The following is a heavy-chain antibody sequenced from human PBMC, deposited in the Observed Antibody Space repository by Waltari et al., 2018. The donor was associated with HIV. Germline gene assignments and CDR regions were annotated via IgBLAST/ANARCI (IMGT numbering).Heavy chain of an antibody. CDR2: ISAYSGNT. J-gene: IGHJ4*02. D-gene: IGHD2-21*02. CDR1: DDSFSNYG. V-gene: IGHV1-18*04. CDR3: ARNPWVVDVLVVPSGDRSFDC. Sequence: QFQLVQSGAEATKPGASVRISCKGSDDSFSNYGFSWVRQAPGQGLEWMGWISAYSGNTHYAQKFEDRVTLTTDTSTRTAHMELRSLTFDDTAVYYCARNPWVVDVLVVPSGDRSFDCWGQGTLVTVSS.